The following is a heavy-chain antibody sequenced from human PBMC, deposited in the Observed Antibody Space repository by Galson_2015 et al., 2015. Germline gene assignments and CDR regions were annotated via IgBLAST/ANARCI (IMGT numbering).Heavy chain of an antibody. J-gene: IGHJ3*02. CDR3: ARDEAFIAVAGTAVDAFEI. CDR2: ISNSSGYI. V-gene: IGHV3-21*01. CDR1: GFTFSGYS. Sequence: SLRLSCAAAGFTFSGYSMNWVRQAPGKGLEWGACISNSSGYIYDADSVKGRFTISRDNAKNSLYLQMNSLRAADTAVYYCARDEAFIAVAGTAVDAFEIWGQGTMVTVSS. D-gene: IGHD6-19*01.